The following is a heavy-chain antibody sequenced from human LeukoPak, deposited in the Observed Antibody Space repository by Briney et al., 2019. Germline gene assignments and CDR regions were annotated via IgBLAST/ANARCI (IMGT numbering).Heavy chain of an antibody. Sequence: SQTLSLTCTVSSGSFSSGGYYWSWISQHPGKGLEWIGYIHYSGSTYYNPSLKSRVTISVDTSKKQFSLKMNSVTAADTAVYYCARSLTNSFDYWGQGTLVTVSS. J-gene: IGHJ4*02. CDR1: SGSFSSGGYY. D-gene: IGHD4-11*01. CDR3: ARSLTNSFDY. V-gene: IGHV4-31*03. CDR2: IHYSGST.